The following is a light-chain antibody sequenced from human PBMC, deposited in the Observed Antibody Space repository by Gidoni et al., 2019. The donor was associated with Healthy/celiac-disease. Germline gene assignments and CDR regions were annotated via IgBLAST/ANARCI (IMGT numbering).Light chain of an antibody. V-gene: IGLV1-44*01. Sequence: ISCSGSSSNIGSNTVNWYQQLPGTAPKLLIYSNNQRPSGVPDRFSGSKSGTSASLAISGLQSEDEADYYCAAWDDSLNGHWVFGGGTKLTVL. CDR2: SNN. CDR3: AAWDDSLNGHWV. CDR1: SSNIGSNT. J-gene: IGLJ3*02.